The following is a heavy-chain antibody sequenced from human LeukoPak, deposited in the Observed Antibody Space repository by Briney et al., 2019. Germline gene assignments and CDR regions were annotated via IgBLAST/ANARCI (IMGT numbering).Heavy chain of an antibody. CDR1: GFTFSSYA. J-gene: IGHJ4*02. Sequence: PGGSLRLSCAASGFTFSSYAMSWVRQAPGKGLEWVSSISGSGGSTYYADSVKGRFTISRDSSKNMLYLQMNSLRAEDTAVYYCAKPPDKPRVVAQSFDYWGQGTLVTVSS. V-gene: IGHV3-23*01. CDR2: ISGSGGST. D-gene: IGHD3-22*01. CDR3: AKPPDKPRVVAQSFDY.